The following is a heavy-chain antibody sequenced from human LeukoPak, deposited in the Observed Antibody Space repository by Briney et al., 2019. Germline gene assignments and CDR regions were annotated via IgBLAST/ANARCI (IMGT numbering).Heavy chain of an antibody. CDR1: GYSISSGYY. CDR3: ARDDYDFWSGYRGGAFDI. J-gene: IGHJ3*02. D-gene: IGHD3-3*01. V-gene: IGHV4-38-2*02. CDR2: IYYSGST. Sequence: SETLSLTCTVSGYSISSGYYWGWIRQPPGKGLEWIGSIYYSGSTYYNPSLKSRVTISVDTSKNQFSLRLSSVTAADTAVYFCARDDYDFWSGYRGGAFDIWGQGTVVTVSS.